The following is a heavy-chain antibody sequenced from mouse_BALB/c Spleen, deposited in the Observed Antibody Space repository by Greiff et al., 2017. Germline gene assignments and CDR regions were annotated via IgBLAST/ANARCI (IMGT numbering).Heavy chain of an antibody. V-gene: IGHV1S137*01. CDR1: GYTFTDYA. CDR3: AREGGNSYARYLDY. D-gene: IGHD1-1*01. Sequence: QVQLQQSGAELVRPGVSVKISCKGSGYTFTDYAMHWVKQSHAKSLEWIGVISTYYGDASYNQKFKGKATMTVDKSSSTAYMELARLTSEDSAIYYCAREGGNSYARYLDYWGQGTTLTVSS. CDR2: ISTYYGDA. J-gene: IGHJ2*01.